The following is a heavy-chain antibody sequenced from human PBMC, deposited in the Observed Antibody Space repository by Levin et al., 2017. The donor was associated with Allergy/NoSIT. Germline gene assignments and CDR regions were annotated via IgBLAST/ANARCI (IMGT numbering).Heavy chain of an antibody. D-gene: IGHD5-18*01. J-gene: IGHJ5*01. CDR2: LYAGGGT. CDR3: VGALGTAFDS. Sequence: PGGSLRLSCAASDFIVSSNNMNWVRQAPGKGLEWVSVLYAGGGTDYGDSVKGRFTISRDNSKNTVSLQMDHVRADDTAIYYCVGALGTAFDSWGQGTLVTVSS. CDR1: DFIVSSNN. V-gene: IGHV3-53*01.